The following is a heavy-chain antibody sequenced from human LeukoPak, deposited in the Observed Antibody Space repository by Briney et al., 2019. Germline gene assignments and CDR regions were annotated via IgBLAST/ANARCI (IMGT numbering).Heavy chain of an antibody. CDR1: GFTVSRNY. V-gene: IGHV3-48*02. CDR2: ISSSSSTI. CDR3: ARRTFYYGSGSAIDS. D-gene: IGHD3-10*01. Sequence: GGSLRLSCAASGFTVSRNYMSWVRQAPGKGLEWVSYISSSSSTIYYADSVKGRFTISRDNAKNSLYLQMNSLRDEDTAVYYCARRTFYYGSGSAIDSWGQGTLVTVSS. J-gene: IGHJ4*02.